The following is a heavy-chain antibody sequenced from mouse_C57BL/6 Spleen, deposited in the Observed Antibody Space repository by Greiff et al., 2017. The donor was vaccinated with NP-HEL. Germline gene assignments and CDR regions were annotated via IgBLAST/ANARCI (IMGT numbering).Heavy chain of an antibody. D-gene: IGHD1-1*01. V-gene: IGHV1-64*01. CDR3: ARSRFITTVVAPFDY. CDR1: GYTFTSYW. CDR2: IHPNSGST. Sequence: QVQLKESGAELVKPGASVKLSCKASGYTFTSYWMHWVKQRPGQGLEWIGMIHPNSGSTNYNEKFKSKATLTVDKSSSTAYMQLSSLTSEDSAVYYCARSRFITTVVAPFDYWGQGTTLTVSS. J-gene: IGHJ2*01.